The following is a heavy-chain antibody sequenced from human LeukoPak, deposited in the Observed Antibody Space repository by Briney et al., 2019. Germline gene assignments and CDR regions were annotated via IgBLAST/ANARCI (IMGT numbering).Heavy chain of an antibody. CDR2: INWNGGST. CDR3: ARDVLNYGSGSYYND. CDR1: GFTFDDYG. J-gene: IGHJ4*02. V-gene: IGHV3-20*04. Sequence: GGSLRLSCAASGFTFDDYGMSWVRQAPGKGLEWVSGINWNGGSTGYADSVKGRFTISGDNAKNSLYLQMNSLRAEDTAVYYCARDVLNYGSGSYYNDWGQGTLVTVSS. D-gene: IGHD3-10*01.